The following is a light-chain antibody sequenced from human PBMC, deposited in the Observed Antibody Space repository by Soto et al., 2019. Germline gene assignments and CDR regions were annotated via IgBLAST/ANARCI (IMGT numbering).Light chain of an antibody. V-gene: IGKV3-11*01. J-gene: IGKJ4*01. CDR3: QQRSDWSPIT. Sequence: ENVLTQSPATLSLSPGETATLSCRASESVGPSLAWYQQKPGQAPKLLIYDASNRATGIPDRFSGSGSGTDFTLTISSLEPEDFAVYYCQQRSDWSPITFGRGTHVEIK. CDR1: ESVGPS. CDR2: DAS.